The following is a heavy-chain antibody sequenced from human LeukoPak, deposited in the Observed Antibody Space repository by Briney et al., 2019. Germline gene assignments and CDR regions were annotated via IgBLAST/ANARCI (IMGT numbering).Heavy chain of an antibody. V-gene: IGHV4-59*01. J-gene: IGHJ5*02. CDR1: GGSISSYY. CDR3: ARAFVVRGMNWFDP. D-gene: IGHD3-10*01. CDR2: IYYSGST. Sequence: SETLSLTCTVSGGSISSYYWSWIRQPPGKGLEWIGYIYYSGSTNYNPSLKSRVTISVDTSKNQFSLKLSSVTAADTAVYYCARAFVVRGMNWFDPWGQGTLVTVSS.